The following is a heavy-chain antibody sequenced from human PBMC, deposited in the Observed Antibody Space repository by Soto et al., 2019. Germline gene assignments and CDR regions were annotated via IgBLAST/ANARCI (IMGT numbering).Heavy chain of an antibody. V-gene: IGHV3-33*01. CDR2: IGYDGSNK. CDR1: GFTFSSYG. Sequence: QVQLVESGGGVVQPGRSLRLSCAASGFTFSSYGMHWVRQAPGKGLEGVAVIGYDGSNKYYADSVKGRFTISRDNSKNTLYLQMNSLRAEDTAVYYCARDITMVRGVIARYYYGMDVWGQGTTVTVSS. J-gene: IGHJ6*02. D-gene: IGHD3-10*01. CDR3: ARDITMVRGVIARYYYGMDV.